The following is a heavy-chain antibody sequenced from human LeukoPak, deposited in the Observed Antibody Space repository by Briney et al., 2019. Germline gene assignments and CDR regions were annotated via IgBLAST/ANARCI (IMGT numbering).Heavy chain of an antibody. CDR1: GSSFSDSW. Sequence: PGGSLRLSCAASGSSFSDSWMSWDRQAPGKGPEWVANIKPDGTEEHYVDSVKGRFTVSRDNARNALFLQMNSLRVEDTALYYCATYTNWVAGDVWGQGTTISVSS. D-gene: IGHD7-27*01. CDR3: ATYTNWVAGDV. CDR2: IKPDGTEE. J-gene: IGHJ6*02. V-gene: IGHV3-7*01.